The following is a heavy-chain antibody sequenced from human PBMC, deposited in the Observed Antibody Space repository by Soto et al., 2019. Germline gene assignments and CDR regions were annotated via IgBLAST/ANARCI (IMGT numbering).Heavy chain of an antibody. Sequence: QLELQESGPGLVKPSETLSLTCTVSGGSISSSSYYWGWIRQPPGKGLEWIGSIYYSGSTYYNPSLKSRVTISVDTSKNQFSLKLSSVTAADTAVYYCARQGLYDSSGYYYPGPNWFDPWGQGTLVTVSS. CDR1: GGSISSSSYY. CDR3: ARQGLYDSSGYYYPGPNWFDP. D-gene: IGHD3-22*01. J-gene: IGHJ5*02. CDR2: IYYSGST. V-gene: IGHV4-39*01.